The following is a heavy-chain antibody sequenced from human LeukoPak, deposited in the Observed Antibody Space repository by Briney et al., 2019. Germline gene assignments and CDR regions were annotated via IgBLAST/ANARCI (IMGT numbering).Heavy chain of an antibody. V-gene: IGHV4-59*01. J-gene: IGHJ4*02. D-gene: IGHD3-22*01. CDR2: IYYSGST. CDR3: AREIVLYYYDSSGYFDY. Sequence: SETLSLTCTVSGGSISSYYWSWIRQPPGKGLEWIGYIYYSGSTNYNPSLKSRVTISVDTSKNQFSLKLSSVTAADTAVYYCAREIVLYYYDSSGYFDYWGQGTLVTVSS. CDR1: GGSISSYY.